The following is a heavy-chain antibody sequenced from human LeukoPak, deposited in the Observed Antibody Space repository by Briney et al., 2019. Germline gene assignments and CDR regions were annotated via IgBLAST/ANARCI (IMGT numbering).Heavy chain of an antibody. V-gene: IGHV3-64D*06. CDR3: VKDLFLGYGSGPFDP. Sequence: GGSLRLSCSASGFTFSSYAMHWVGRAPGRGLEYASAISSKGGSTYYADSVKGRFTISRDNSKTTLYLLTSSQRAEDTALYYCVKDLFLGYGSGPFDPWGQGTMVTVSS. D-gene: IGHD3-10*01. J-gene: IGHJ5*02. CDR2: ISSKGGST. CDR1: GFTFSSYA.